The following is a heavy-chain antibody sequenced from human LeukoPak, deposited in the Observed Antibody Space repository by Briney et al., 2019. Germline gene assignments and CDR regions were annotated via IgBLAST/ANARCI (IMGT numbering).Heavy chain of an antibody. J-gene: IGHJ5*02. CDR3: ARGAAAGFVGWFDP. CDR2: ISSSSSYI. CDR1: GFTFSSYS. Sequence: PGGSLRLSCAASGFTFSSYSMNWVCQAPGKGLEWVSSISSSSSYIYYADSVKGRFTISRDNAKNSLYLQMNSLRAEDTAVYYCARGAAAGFVGWFDPWGQGTLVTVSS. V-gene: IGHV3-21*01. D-gene: IGHD6-13*01.